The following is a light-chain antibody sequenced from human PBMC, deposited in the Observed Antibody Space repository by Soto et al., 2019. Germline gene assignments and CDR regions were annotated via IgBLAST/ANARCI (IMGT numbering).Light chain of an antibody. V-gene: IGKV1-39*01. Sequence: DIQMPQSPSSLSASVGDTVTITCRASQSITKYVNWYQQKPGKAPKLLIYAASSLQSGVPSRFSGSGSGTDFTLTISSLQPEDFAAYYCQQSYSSPPWTFGQGTKVDI. J-gene: IGKJ1*01. CDR3: QQSYSSPPWT. CDR2: AAS. CDR1: QSITKY.